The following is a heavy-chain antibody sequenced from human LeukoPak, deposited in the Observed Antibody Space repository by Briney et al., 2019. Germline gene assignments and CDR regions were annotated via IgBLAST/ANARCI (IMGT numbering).Heavy chain of an antibody. Sequence: GGSLRLSCAASGFTFSSYWMHWVRQAPGKGLVWVSRIKSDGSNYYADSVKGRFTISRDNAKNTLYLQMNSLRTEDTAVYYCARIGGSYPDYWGQGTLVTVSS. CDR3: ARIGGSYPDY. V-gene: IGHV3-74*01. CDR2: IKSDGSN. CDR1: GFTFSSYW. J-gene: IGHJ4*02. D-gene: IGHD1-26*01.